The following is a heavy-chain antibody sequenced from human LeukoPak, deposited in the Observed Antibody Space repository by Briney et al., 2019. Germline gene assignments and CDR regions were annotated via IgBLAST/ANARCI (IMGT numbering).Heavy chain of an antibody. CDR2: ISGSGDST. J-gene: IGHJ5*02. D-gene: IGHD3-10*02. CDR3: AKDLRYVGSRKDWFDP. Sequence: GGSLRLSCTASGFTFSSYAMSWVRQAPGKGLKWVSAISGSGDSTYYADSVKGRFTISRDNPKNTLYLQMNSLRAEDTAIYYCAKDLRYVGSRKDWFDPWGQGTLVTVSS. V-gene: IGHV3-23*01. CDR1: GFTFSSYA.